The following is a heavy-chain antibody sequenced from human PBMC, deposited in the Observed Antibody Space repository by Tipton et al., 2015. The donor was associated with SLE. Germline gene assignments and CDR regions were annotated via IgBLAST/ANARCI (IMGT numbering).Heavy chain of an antibody. CDR2: ISYDGSNK. V-gene: IGHV3-30-3*01. D-gene: IGHD3-3*01. Sequence: SLRLSCAASGFTFSSYAMHWVRQAPGKGLEWVAVISYDGSNKYYADSVKGRFTISRDNSKNTLYLQMNSLRAEDTAVYYCARGLDFWSGPDYWGQGTLVTVSS. CDR3: ARGLDFWSGPDY. J-gene: IGHJ4*02. CDR1: GFTFSSYA.